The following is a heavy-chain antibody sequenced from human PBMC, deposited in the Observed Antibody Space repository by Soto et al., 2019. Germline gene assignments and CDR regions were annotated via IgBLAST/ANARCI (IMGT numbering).Heavy chain of an antibody. D-gene: IGHD7-27*01. J-gene: IGHJ3*01. Sequence: VQLLESGGDLVQPGGSLRLSCVASGFILNNYAMSWVRQAPGKGLEWVSTIGGTDGDSDGVPWYEDSGKGRFTISRDSSANPLFLHMDNLRAEDSDLYYWVNRGRNWGAFDFWGQGTTVDASP. CDR1: GFILNNYA. V-gene: IGHV3-23*01. CDR2: IGGTDGDSDGVP. CDR3: VNRGRNWGAFDF.